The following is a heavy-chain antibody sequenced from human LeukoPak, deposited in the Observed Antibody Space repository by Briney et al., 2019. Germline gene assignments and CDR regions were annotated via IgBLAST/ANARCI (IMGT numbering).Heavy chain of an antibody. CDR2: IYTSGST. J-gene: IGHJ4*02. V-gene: IGHV4-4*07. D-gene: IGHD5-18*01. CDR1: GGSISSYY. CDR3: ALGRYSYGYGY. Sequence: ASETLSLTCTVSGGSISSYYWSWIRQPAGKGLEWIGRIYTSGSTNYNPSLKSRVTMSVDTSKNQFSLKLSSVTAADTAVYYCALGRYSYGYGYWGQGTQVTVSS.